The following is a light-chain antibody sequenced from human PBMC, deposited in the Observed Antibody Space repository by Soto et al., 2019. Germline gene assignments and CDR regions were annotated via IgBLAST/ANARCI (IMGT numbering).Light chain of an antibody. CDR3: QQYGSSGT. CDR1: QSVSNNY. CDR2: GAS. Sequence: EIVWTQSPGTLSLSPGDIATLSCRASQSVSNNYLAWYQQKPGQAPRLLIYGASNRATGIPDRFSGSGSGTDFTLTISRLEPEDFAVYYCQQYGSSGTFGQGTKVDIK. V-gene: IGKV3-20*01. J-gene: IGKJ1*01.